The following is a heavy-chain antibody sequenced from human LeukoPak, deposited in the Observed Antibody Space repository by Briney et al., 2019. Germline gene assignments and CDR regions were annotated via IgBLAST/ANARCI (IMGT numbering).Heavy chain of an antibody. J-gene: IGHJ4*02. CDR2: IVPIFGTA. CDR3: ARQYCSGGSCYVADY. D-gene: IGHD2-15*01. CDR1: GGTFSSYA. V-gene: IGHV1-69*13. Sequence: ASVKVSCKASGGTFSSYAISWVRQAPGQGLEWMGGIVPIFGTANYAQKFQGRVTITADESTSTAYMELSSLRSEDTAVYYCARQYCSGGSCYVADYWGQGTLVTVSS.